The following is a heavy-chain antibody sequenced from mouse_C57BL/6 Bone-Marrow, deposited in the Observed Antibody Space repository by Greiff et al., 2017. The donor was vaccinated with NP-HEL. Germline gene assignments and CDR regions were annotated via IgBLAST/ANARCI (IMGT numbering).Heavy chain of an antibody. CDR1: GYAFSSSW. J-gene: IGHJ2*01. V-gene: IGHV1-82*01. CDR3: ARSPFDC. CDR2: IYPGDGDT. Sequence: VQLQQSGPELVKPGASVKISCKASGYAFSSSWMNWVKQRPGQGLEWIGRIYPGDGDTNYNGKFKGKATLTADKSSSTAYMQLSSLTSEDSAVYFCARSPFDCWGQGTTRTVSS.